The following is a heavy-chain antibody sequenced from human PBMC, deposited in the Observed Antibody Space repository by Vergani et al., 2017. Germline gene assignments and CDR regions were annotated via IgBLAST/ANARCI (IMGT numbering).Heavy chain of an antibody. D-gene: IGHD3-3*01. J-gene: IGHJ4*02. CDR2: IYYSGST. CDR1: GGSISSYY. Sequence: QLQLQESGPGLVKPSETLSLTCTVSGGSISSYYWSWIRQPPGKGLEWIGYIYYSGSTNYNPSLKSRVTISVDTSKNQFSLKLSSVTAADTAVYYCAMGYLEWPPYYFDYWGQGTLVTVSS. V-gene: IGHV4-59*01. CDR3: AMGYLEWPPYYFDY.